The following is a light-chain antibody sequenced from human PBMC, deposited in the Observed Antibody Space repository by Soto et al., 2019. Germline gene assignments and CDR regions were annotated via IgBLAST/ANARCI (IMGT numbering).Light chain of an antibody. CDR2: SNA. CDR1: DTNIGSNS. V-gene: IGLV1-44*01. J-gene: IGLJ1*01. CDR3: AVWDDRLMGV. Sequence: QSVLTQPPSVSGTPGQTVTITCSGSDTNIGSNSVKWYQQFPGAAPKALIYSNALRPSGIPNRFSGSKSGTSASLDISGLQPEDEADYYCAVWDDRLMGVFGPGTKLTVL.